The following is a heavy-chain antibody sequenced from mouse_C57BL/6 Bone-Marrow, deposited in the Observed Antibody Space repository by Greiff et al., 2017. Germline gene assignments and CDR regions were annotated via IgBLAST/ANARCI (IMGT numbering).Heavy chain of an antibody. CDR2: ISSGGSYT. Sequence: EVQLQESGGDLVKPGGSLKLSCAASGFTFSSYGMSWVRQTPDKRLEWVATISSGGSYTYYPDSVKGRFTISRDNAKNTLYLQMSSLKSEDTAMYYCAIYGSKYFDYWGQGTTLTVSS. CDR3: AIYGSKYFDY. V-gene: IGHV5-6*01. J-gene: IGHJ2*01. D-gene: IGHD1-1*01. CDR1: GFTFSSYG.